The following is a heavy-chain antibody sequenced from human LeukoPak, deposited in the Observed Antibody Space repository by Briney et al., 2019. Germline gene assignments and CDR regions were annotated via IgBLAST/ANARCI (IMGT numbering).Heavy chain of an antibody. V-gene: IGHV1-2*06. CDR1: GYTFTDYY. CDR3: ARDAYGTSSWFPDY. Sequence: ASVKVSCKPSGYTFTDYYIHWVRQAPGQGLEWMGRINPNSGDTNSAQKFQGRVTMTRDTSISTAYMELSRLRSDDTALYFCARDAYGTSSWFPDYWGQGTLLTVSS. D-gene: IGHD6-13*01. J-gene: IGHJ4*02. CDR2: INPNSGDT.